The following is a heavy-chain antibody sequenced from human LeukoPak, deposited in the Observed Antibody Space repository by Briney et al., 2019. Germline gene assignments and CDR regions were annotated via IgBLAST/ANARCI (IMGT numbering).Heavy chain of an antibody. Sequence: ASVKVSCKASGYTFTGYYMHWVRQAPGQGLEWMGWISAYNGNTNYAQKLQGRVTMTTDTSTSTAYMELRSLRSDDTAVYYCARDLFGFGESSFDYWGQGTLVTVSS. CDR1: GYTFTGYY. V-gene: IGHV1-18*04. J-gene: IGHJ4*02. CDR2: ISAYNGNT. D-gene: IGHD3-10*01. CDR3: ARDLFGFGESSFDY.